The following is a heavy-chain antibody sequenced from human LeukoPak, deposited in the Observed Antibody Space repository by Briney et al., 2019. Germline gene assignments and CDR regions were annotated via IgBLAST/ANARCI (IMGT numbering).Heavy chain of an antibody. CDR3: ARGGSMYGMDV. CDR1: GGSFSGYY. CDR2: INPSGGT. J-gene: IGHJ6*02. V-gene: IGHV4-34*01. D-gene: IGHD2-8*01. Sequence: PSETLSLTCAVYGGSFSGYYWNWIRQPPGKGLEWIGEINPSGGTKNTPSLKSRVSISVDMSKTQFSLKLSSVTAADTAVYYCARGGSMYGMDVWGQGTTVTVSS.